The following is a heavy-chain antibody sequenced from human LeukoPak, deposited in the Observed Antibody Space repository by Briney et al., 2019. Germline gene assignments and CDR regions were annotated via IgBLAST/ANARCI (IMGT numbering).Heavy chain of an antibody. Sequence: GGSLRLSCAASGFTFSSYAMTWVRQAPGKGLEWVSAISSSGGSTYYADSVKGRFTISRGNSKNTLYLQMNSLRADDTAVYYCAKGTYYYGSGRLYGLDVWGQGTTVTVSS. CDR3: AKGTYYYGSGRLYGLDV. D-gene: IGHD3-10*01. CDR2: ISSSGGST. V-gene: IGHV3-23*01. CDR1: GFTFSSYA. J-gene: IGHJ6*02.